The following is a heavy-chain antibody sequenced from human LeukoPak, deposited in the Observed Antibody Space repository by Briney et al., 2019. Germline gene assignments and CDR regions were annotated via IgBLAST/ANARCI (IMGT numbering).Heavy chain of an antibody. Sequence: ASVKVSCKASGYTFTSYYMHWVRQAPGKGLEWMGGFDPEDGETIYAQKFQGRVTMTEDTSTDTAYMELSSLRSEDTAVYYCATDIPSIGLVESYWGQGTLVTVSS. CDR1: GYTFTSYY. V-gene: IGHV1-24*01. D-gene: IGHD1-26*01. CDR2: FDPEDGET. J-gene: IGHJ4*02. CDR3: ATDIPSIGLVESY.